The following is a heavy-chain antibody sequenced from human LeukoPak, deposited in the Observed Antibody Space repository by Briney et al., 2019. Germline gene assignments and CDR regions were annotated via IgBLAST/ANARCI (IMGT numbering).Heavy chain of an antibody. D-gene: IGHD6-19*01. Sequence: SETLSLTCAVYGGSFSGYYRSWIRQPPGKGLEWIGEINHSGSTNYNPSLKSRVTISVDTPKNQFSLKLSSVTAADTAVYYCARVPGGAVANTHFDYWGQGTLVTVSS. CDR1: GGSFSGYY. V-gene: IGHV4-34*01. J-gene: IGHJ4*02. CDR2: INHSGST. CDR3: ARVPGGAVANTHFDY.